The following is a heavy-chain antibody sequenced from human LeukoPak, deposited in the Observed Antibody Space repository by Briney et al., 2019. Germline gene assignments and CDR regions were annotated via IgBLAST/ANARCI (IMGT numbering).Heavy chain of an antibody. CDR1: GGSITSSSYY. J-gene: IGHJ4*02. V-gene: IGHV4-39*01. CDR2: IYYSGST. Sequence: TSETLSLTCIVSGGSITSSSYYWGWIRQPPGKGLEWIGRIYYSGSTYYNPSLKSRVTISVDTSKNQFSLKLSSVTAADTAVYYCARTYTGTYLDNWGQGTLVTVSS. CDR3: ARTYTGTYLDN. D-gene: IGHD1-1*01.